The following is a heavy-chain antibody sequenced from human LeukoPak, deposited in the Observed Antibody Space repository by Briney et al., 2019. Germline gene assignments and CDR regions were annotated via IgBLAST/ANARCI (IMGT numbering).Heavy chain of an antibody. CDR1: GDSISSDGYA. Sequence: PSQTLSLTCAVSGDSISSDGYAWNWIRQPPGKGLEWIGYIYYSGSTYFNPSLKSRVTMSVDTSKNQFSLRLSSVTAADTAVYYCARGHRGYSYGYDYWGQGTLVTVSS. CDR2: IYYSGST. D-gene: IGHD5-18*01. CDR3: ARGHRGYSYGYDY. J-gene: IGHJ4*02. V-gene: IGHV4-30-4*07.